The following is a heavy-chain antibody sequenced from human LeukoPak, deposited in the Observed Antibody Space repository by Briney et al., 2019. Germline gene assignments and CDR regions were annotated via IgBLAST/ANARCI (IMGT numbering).Heavy chain of an antibody. Sequence: SVKVSCKASGGTFSSYAISWVRQAPGQGLECMGGIIPIFGTANYAQKFQGRVTITADKSTSTAYMELSSLRSEDTAVYYCASIYSSGWYGEYYFDYWGQGTLVTVSS. CDR1: GGTFSSYA. CDR2: IIPIFGTA. D-gene: IGHD6-19*01. CDR3: ASIYSSGWYGEYYFDY. J-gene: IGHJ4*02. V-gene: IGHV1-69*06.